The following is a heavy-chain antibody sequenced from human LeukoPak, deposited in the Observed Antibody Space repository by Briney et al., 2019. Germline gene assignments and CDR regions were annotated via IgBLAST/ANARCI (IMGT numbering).Heavy chain of an antibody. CDR2: IHYSGST. CDR1: GGSISTYY. D-gene: IGHD6-13*01. V-gene: IGHV4-59*01. Sequence: SETLSLTCTVSGGSISTYYWTWIRQPPGKGLEWIGYIHYSGSTNCNPSLKSRVTISVDTSKNQFSLKLTSVTAADTAVYYCVREEITAAGRSLDYWGQGTLVTVSS. J-gene: IGHJ4*02. CDR3: VREEITAAGRSLDY.